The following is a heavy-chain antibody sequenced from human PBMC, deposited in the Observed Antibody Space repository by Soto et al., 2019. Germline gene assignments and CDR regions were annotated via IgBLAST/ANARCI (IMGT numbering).Heavy chain of an antibody. CDR1: GGTFSSYT. J-gene: IGHJ6*02. V-gene: IGHV1-69*08. CDR2: IIPILGIA. CDR3: ARDNRPRDDNCSGGSCYPSYYYYYGMDV. D-gene: IGHD2-15*01. Sequence: QVQLVQSGAEVKKPGSSVKVSCKASGGTFSSYTISWVRQAPGQGLEWMGRIIPILGIANYAQKFQGRVTITADKSTSTAYMELSSLRSEDTAVYYCARDNRPRDDNCSGGSCYPSYYYYYGMDVWGQGTTVTVSS.